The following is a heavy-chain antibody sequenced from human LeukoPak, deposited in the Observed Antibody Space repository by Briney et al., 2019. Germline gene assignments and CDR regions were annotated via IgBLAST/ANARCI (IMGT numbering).Heavy chain of an antibody. CDR2: IYYSGST. J-gene: IGHJ4*02. CDR1: GGSISSYY. V-gene: IGHV4-59*01. CDR3: ARGGVTIFGVVAYYFDY. Sequence: SETLSLTCTVSGGSISSYYWSWIRQPPGKGLERIGYIYYSGSTDYNPSLKSRVTISVDTSKNQFSLKLSSVTAADTAVYYCARGGVTIFGVVAYYFDYWSQGTLVTVSS. D-gene: IGHD3-3*01.